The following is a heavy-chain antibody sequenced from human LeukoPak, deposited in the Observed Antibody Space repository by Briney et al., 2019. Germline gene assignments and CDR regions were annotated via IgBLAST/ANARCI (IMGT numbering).Heavy chain of an antibody. D-gene: IGHD3-10*01. V-gene: IGHV3-30*04. J-gene: IGHJ1*01. CDR3: ARDTSKIRGVAKYFQR. Sequence: GGSLRLSCAASGFTFSSYAMHWVRQAPGKGLEWVAVISYDGSNKYYADSVKGRFTISRDNSKNTLYLQMNSLRAEDTAVYYCARDTSKIRGVAKYFQRWGQGTLVTVSS. CDR2: ISYDGSNK. CDR1: GFTFSSYA.